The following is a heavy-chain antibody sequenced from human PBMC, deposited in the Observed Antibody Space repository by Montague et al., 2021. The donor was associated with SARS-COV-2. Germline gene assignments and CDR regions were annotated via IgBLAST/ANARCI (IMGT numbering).Heavy chain of an antibody. CDR3: ARMLDIAPDAYGMDD. CDR1: GFTFSGYT. Sequence: SLRLSCAASGFTFSGYTMNWVRQAPGKGLEWVSFISSRDRSIYYSASVKGRFTISTSNAKTLLSLQMNSLRAEDTAIYYCARMLDIAPDAYGMDDWGQGTLVTVSS. CDR2: ISSRDRSI. V-gene: IGHV3-21*06. J-gene: IGHJ6*02. D-gene: IGHD2-15*01.